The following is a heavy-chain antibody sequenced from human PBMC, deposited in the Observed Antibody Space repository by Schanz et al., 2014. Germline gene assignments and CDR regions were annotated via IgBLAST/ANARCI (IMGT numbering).Heavy chain of an antibody. D-gene: IGHD2-2*01. CDR2: IIPILGIA. CDR1: GGTFSSYT. Sequence: QVQLVQSGAEVKKPGSSVKVSCKASGGTFSSYTISWVRQAPGQGLEWMGRIIPILGIANYAQNFQGRVTITADKSTFTAYMELSSLRYEDTALYYCARGTMPGTFDIWGQGTMVTVSS. V-gene: IGHV1-69*09. J-gene: IGHJ3*02. CDR3: ARGTMPGTFDI.